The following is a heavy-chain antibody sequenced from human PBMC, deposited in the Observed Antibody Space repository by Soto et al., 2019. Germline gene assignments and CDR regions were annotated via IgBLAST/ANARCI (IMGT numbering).Heavy chain of an antibody. J-gene: IGHJ5*02. CDR2: IYHSGST. D-gene: IGHD6-19*01. CDR3: ARAYSAVAGTWFDP. Sequence: QLQLQESGSGLVKPSQTLSLTCAVSGGSISSGGYSWSRIRQPPGKGLEWIGYIYHSGSTYYNPSLKSRVTISVDRSKNQFSLKLNSVTAADTAVYYCARAYSAVAGTWFDPWGQGTLVTVSS. CDR1: GGSISSGGYS. V-gene: IGHV4-30-2*01.